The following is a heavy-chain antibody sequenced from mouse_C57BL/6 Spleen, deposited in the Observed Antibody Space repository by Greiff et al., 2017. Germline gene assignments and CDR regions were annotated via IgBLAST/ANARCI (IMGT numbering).Heavy chain of an antibody. CDR2: IRYDGST. Sequence: EVQLQESGPGLVKPSQSLSLTCSVTGYSFTSGYYWNWIRQFPGNKLECKGYIRYDGSTNYNPSLKNRISITRDTSKNQFFLKLNSVTTEDTATYYCARVDWDGAYWGQGTLVTVSA. J-gene: IGHJ3*01. CDR1: GYSFTSGYY. V-gene: IGHV3-6*01. D-gene: IGHD4-1*01. CDR3: ARVDWDGAY.